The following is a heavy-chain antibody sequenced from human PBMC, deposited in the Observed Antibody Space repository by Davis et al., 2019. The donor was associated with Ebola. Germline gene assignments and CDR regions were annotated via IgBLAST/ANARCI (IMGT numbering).Heavy chain of an antibody. D-gene: IGHD1-1*01. CDR1: GFTFSNYG. CDR2: IWYDGSKK. Sequence: GESLKISCAASGFTFSNYGMHWVRQAPGKGLEWVAVIWYDGSKKYYAHSVKGRFTISRDNSKNTLYLQMNSLRAEDRAVYYCARDSDWNCDYWGQGTLVTVSS. V-gene: IGHV3-33*01. CDR3: ARDSDWNCDY. J-gene: IGHJ4*02.